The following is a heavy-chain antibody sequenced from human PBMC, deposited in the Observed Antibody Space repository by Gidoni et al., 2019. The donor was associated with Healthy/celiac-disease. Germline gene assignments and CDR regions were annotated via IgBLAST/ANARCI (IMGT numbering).Heavy chain of an antibody. V-gene: IGHV4-34*01. J-gene: IGHJ5*02. Sequence: QVQLQQWGAGLLKPSETLSLTCAVYGGSFSGYYWSWIRQPPGKGLEWIGEINHSGSTNYNPSLKSRVTISVDTSKNQFSLKLSSVTAADTAVYYCARGGWELLNELNWFDPWGQGTLVTVSS. CDR2: INHSGST. CDR1: GGSFSGYY. D-gene: IGHD1-26*01. CDR3: ARGGWELLNELNWFDP.